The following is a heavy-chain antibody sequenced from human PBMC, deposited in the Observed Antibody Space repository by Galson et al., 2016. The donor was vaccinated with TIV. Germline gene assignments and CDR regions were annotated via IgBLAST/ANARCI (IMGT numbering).Heavy chain of an antibody. D-gene: IGHD1-14*01. CDR1: GVSINDFH. Sequence: ETLSLTCTVSGVSINDFHWSWIRQTAGKSMEWIGRMYAGGSTNYNPSLKSRVSMSIDTSKNQMFLNLRSVTAADTAVYYCARAENWSAPEFGYWGQGTLVTVSS. CDR2: MYAGGST. CDR3: ARAENWSAPEFGY. V-gene: IGHV4-4*07. J-gene: IGHJ4*02.